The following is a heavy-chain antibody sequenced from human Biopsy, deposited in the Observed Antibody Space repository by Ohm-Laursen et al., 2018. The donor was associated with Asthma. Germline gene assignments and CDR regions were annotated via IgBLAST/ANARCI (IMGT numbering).Heavy chain of an antibody. CDR1: GYTFNSAG. CDR3: ARAVDYSHYYGIDV. D-gene: IGHD3-10*01. CDR2: ISVYNGNT. V-gene: IGHV1-18*01. Sequence: ASVKDSCKPSGYTFNSAGITWVRQAPGQGLEWMGWISVYNGNTRVAQKLQDRVTMITDTSTSTAYMELRSLRSDDTAVYFCARAVDYSHYYGIDVWGQGTTVTVS. J-gene: IGHJ6*02.